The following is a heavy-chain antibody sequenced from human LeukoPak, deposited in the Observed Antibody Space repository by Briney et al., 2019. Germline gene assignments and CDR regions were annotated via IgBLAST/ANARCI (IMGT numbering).Heavy chain of an antibody. CDR1: GYTFTSYY. CDR3: ARDRGSGIDAFDI. J-gene: IGHJ3*02. D-gene: IGHD3-10*01. V-gene: IGHV1-46*01. CDR2: INPSGGST. Sequence: GGSVKVSCKASGYTFTSYYMHWVRQAPGQGLEWMGIINPSGGSTSYAQKFQGRVTMTRDTSTSTVYMELSSLRSEDTAVYYCARDRGSGIDAFDIWGQGTMVTVSS.